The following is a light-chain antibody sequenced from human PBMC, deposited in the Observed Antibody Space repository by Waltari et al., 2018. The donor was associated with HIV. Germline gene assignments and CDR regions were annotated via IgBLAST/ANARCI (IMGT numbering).Light chain of an antibody. Sequence: EIVMTQSPATLSVSPGERATLSCRASQSVSSNLAWYQQKPCQSPRLLSYGASTRATGIPARFSGIGSETEFTLTISSLQSEDFAVYYCQHYNNWLLTFGPGTKVDIK. V-gene: IGKV3-15*01. CDR3: QHYNNWLLT. CDR2: GAS. CDR1: QSVSSN. J-gene: IGKJ3*01.